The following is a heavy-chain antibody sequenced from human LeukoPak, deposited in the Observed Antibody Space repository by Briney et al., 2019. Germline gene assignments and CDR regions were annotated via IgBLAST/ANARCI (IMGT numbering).Heavy chain of an antibody. CDR3: ARASNGDYSCDY. CDR1: GGSISSSSYY. V-gene: IGHV4-39*07. CDR2: IYYSGST. Sequence: PSETLSLTCTVSGGSISSSSYYWGWIRQPPGKGLEWIGSIYYSGSTYYNPSLKSRVTISVDTSKNQFSLKLSSVTAADTAVYYCARASNGDYSCDYWGQGTLVTASS. D-gene: IGHD4-17*01. J-gene: IGHJ4*02.